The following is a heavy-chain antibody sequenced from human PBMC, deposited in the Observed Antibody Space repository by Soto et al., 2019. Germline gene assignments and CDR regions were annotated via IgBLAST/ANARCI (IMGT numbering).Heavy chain of an antibody. V-gene: IGHV4-59*01. D-gene: IGHD3-3*01. Sequence: SETLSLTCTVSGGSISSYYWSWIRQPPGKGLEWIGYIYYSGSTNYNPSLKSRVTISVDTSKNQFSLKLSSVTAADTAVYYCARDRFYWFDPWGQGTLVTVSS. J-gene: IGHJ5*02. CDR1: GGSISSYY. CDR2: IYYSGST. CDR3: ARDRFYWFDP.